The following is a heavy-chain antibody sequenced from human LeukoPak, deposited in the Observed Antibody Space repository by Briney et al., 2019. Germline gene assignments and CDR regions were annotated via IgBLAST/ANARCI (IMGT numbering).Heavy chain of an antibody. CDR3: ARRGVTKSFFDY. CDR2: IYYTGST. J-gene: IGHJ4*02. D-gene: IGHD3-10*01. V-gene: IGHV4-39*07. CDR1: GASISGSGYY. Sequence: SETLSLTCAVSGASISGSGYYLGWIRQPPGKGLEWIGNIYYTGSTYYNASLQSRVTISIDMSKNQFSLRLNSVTAADTAVYYCARRGVTKSFFDYWGQGTLVTVSS.